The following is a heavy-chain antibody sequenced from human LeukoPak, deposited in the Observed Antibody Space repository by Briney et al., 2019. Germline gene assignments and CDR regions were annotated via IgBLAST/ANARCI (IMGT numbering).Heavy chain of an antibody. J-gene: IGHJ4*02. D-gene: IGHD3-22*01. V-gene: IGHV1-8*01. Sequence: ASVNVSCKASGYTFTIYDINWVRQATGQGLEWMGWMNPNSGNTGYAQKFQGRVTMTRNTSISTAYMELSSLRSEDTAVYYCARVSNYDSSSYYYWGQGTLVTVSS. CDR1: GYTFTIYD. CDR2: MNPNSGNT. CDR3: ARVSNYDSSSYYY.